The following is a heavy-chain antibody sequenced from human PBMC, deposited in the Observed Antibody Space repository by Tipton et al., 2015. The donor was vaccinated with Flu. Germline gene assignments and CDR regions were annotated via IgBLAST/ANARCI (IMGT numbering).Heavy chain of an antibody. D-gene: IGHD3-22*01. V-gene: IGHV3-74*01. CDR2: INTDGSDT. CDR1: GFPFSGYT. J-gene: IGHJ3*01. Sequence: SLRLSCAASGFPFSGYTFHWVRQAPGEGLVWLCRINTDGSDTHYADFVEGRFAIFRDNAKKTVYQQKINLRAGDTALYYCERDSRYYEGSPPLDLDLWGQGPMVTVSS. CDR3: ERDSRYYEGSPPLDLDL.